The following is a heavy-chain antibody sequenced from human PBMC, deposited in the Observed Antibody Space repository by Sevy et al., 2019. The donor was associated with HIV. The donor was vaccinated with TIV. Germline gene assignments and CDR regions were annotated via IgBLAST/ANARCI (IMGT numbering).Heavy chain of an antibody. V-gene: IGHV3-7*01. D-gene: IGHD1-26*01. CDR2: IKADGSDK. Sequence: GGSLRLSCAASGFTFSAYWMNWVRQAPGKGLEWVANIKADGSDKHYVDSVEGRFTISSDNAKNSLYLQMNSLRVEDTAVYYCAQGTTGRFDSWGQGTLVTVSS. CDR3: AQGTTGRFDS. J-gene: IGHJ4*02. CDR1: GFTFSAYW.